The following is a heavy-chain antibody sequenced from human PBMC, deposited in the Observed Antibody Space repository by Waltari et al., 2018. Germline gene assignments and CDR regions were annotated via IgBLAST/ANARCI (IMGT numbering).Heavy chain of an antibody. D-gene: IGHD6-19*01. CDR1: GFTFDDYA. CDR2: ISWNSGSI. J-gene: IGHJ6*02. CDR3: AKGGDIAVAGYYYYGMDV. V-gene: IGHV3-9*01. Sequence: EVQLVESGGGLVQPGRSLRLSCAASGFTFDDYAMHWVRQAPGTGLEWVSGISWNSGSIGYADSVKGRFTISRDNAKNSLYLQMNSLRAEDTALYYCAKGGDIAVAGYYYYGMDVWGQGTTVTVSS.